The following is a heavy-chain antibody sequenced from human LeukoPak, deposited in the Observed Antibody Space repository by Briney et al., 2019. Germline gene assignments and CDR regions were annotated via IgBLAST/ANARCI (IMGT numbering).Heavy chain of an antibody. CDR2: IWYDGSNK. J-gene: IGHJ4*02. V-gene: IGHV3-33*06. Sequence: PGGSLRLSCAASGFTFSSYGVHWVRQAPGKGLEWVAVIWYDGSNKYYADSVKGRFTISRDNSKNTLYLQMNSLRAEDTAVYYCAKSGIVATIPLDYWGQGTLVTVSS. CDR1: GFTFSSYG. D-gene: IGHD5-12*01. CDR3: AKSGIVATIPLDY.